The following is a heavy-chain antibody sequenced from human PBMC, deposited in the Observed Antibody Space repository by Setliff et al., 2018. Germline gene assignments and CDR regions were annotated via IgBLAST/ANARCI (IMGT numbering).Heavy chain of an antibody. CDR2: IFHSGAT. J-gene: IGHJ4*02. CDR1: GDSVTSHY. V-gene: IGHV4-59*08. CDR3: ARHVLNRGTYPRPWDS. Sequence: PSETLSLTCSVSGDSVTSHYWSWVRQPPGRGLEWIGYIFHSGATNYNPSLKSRVTISFGTSKNQFSLKLTSVTAADTAMYYCARHVLNRGTYPRPWDSWGQGTLVTVSS. D-gene: IGHD1-26*01.